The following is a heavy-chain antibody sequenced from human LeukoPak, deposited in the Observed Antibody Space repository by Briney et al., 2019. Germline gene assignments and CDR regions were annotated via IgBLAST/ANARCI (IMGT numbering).Heavy chain of an antibody. CDR3: ARDGFYCSGSDCSKGRWYSHYYMDV. V-gene: IGHV4-61*02. J-gene: IGHJ6*03. Sequence: PSETLSLTCTVSGASINSGSYYWTWIRQPAGKGLEWIGRIYASGNTDYSPSPKSRLTISLDTSKNQFSLRLSSVTAADTAVYYCARDGFYCSGSDCSKGRWYSHYYMDVWGKGTTVTVSS. CDR1: GASINSGSYY. CDR2: IYASGNT. D-gene: IGHD5-12*01.